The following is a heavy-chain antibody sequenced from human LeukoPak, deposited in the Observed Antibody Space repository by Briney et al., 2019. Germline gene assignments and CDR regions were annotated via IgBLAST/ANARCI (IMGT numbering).Heavy chain of an antibody. J-gene: IGHJ4*02. Sequence: PGGSLRLSCAASGFAFSGYFMHWVRQSPEKGLVWVSDIHPHGRYAAYADSVRGRFTISRDDAKNTLYLQMNSLTSEDTAVYYCVRGTNDWKGLDYWGQGTLVTASS. CDR1: GFAFSGYF. D-gene: IGHD1-1*01. CDR2: IHPHGRYA. CDR3: VRGTNDWKGLDY. V-gene: IGHV3-74*03.